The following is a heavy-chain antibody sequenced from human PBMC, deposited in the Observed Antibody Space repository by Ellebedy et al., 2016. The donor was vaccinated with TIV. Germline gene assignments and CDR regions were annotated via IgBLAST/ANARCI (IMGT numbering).Heavy chain of an antibody. CDR2: IYYSGST. CDR1: GGSISSSSYY. Sequence: MPGGSLRLSCTVSGGSISSSSYYWGWIRQPPGKGLEWIGSIYYSGSTYYNPSLKSRVTISVNTSKNQFSLKLSSVTAADTAVYYCARQTGETQGGDYWGQGTLVTVSS. V-gene: IGHV4-39*01. J-gene: IGHJ4*02. D-gene: IGHD7-27*01. CDR3: ARQTGETQGGDY.